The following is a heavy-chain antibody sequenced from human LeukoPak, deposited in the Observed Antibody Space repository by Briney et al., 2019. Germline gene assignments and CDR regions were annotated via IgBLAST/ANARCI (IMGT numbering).Heavy chain of an antibody. CDR3: ASSEPSLRLFGELSARGMDV. V-gene: IGHV3-21*01. CDR2: ISSSSSYI. CDR1: GFTFSSYS. J-gene: IGHJ6*02. Sequence: GGSLRLSCAASGFTFSSYSMNWVRQAPGKGLEWVSSISSSSSYIYYADSVKGRFTISRDNAKNSLYLQMNSLRAEDTAAYYCASSEPSLRLFGELSARGMDVWGQGTTVTVSS. D-gene: IGHD3-10*02.